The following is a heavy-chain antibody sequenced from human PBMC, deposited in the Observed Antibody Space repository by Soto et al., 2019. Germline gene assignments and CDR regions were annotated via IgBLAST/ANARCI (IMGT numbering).Heavy chain of an antibody. J-gene: IGHJ5*02. Sequence: GGSLRLSCAASGFDFSNYAMSWVRQAPGKGLECISLISGTGVPTLYAESVKGRFCVSRDNSKDTLFLEMNNLRVDDTAMYYCAKSFCASSSCFFLWVDPWGPGTLVTVSS. CDR3: AKSFCASSSCFFLWVDP. CDR1: GFDFSNYA. V-gene: IGHV3-23*01. D-gene: IGHD2-2*01. CDR2: ISGTGVPT.